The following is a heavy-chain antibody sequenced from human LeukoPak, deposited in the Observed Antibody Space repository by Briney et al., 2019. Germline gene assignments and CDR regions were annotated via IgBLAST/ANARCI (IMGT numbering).Heavy chain of an antibody. D-gene: IGHD5-18*01. CDR3: ARYKSRRYSYAY. Sequence: ASVKVSCKASGYTFTGYYMHWVRQATGQGLEWMGWMNPNSGNTGYAQKFQGRVTITRNTSISTAYMELSGLRSEDTAVYYCARYKSRRYSYAYWGQGTLVTVSS. V-gene: IGHV1-8*03. J-gene: IGHJ4*02. CDR2: MNPNSGNT. CDR1: GYTFTGYY.